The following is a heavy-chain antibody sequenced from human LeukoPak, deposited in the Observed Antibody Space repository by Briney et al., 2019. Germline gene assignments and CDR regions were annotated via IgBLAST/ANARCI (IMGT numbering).Heavy chain of an antibody. V-gene: IGHV1-18*01. J-gene: IGHJ6*02. CDR1: GYTFTSYG. CDR2: ISAYNGNT. D-gene: IGHD1-26*01. CDR3: ARDSPDSGSYYIGEFPYYHYGMDV. Sequence: ASVKVSCKASGYTFTSYGISWVRQAPGQGLEWMGWISAYNGNTNYAQKLQGRVTMTTDTSTSTAYMELRSLRSDDTAVYYCARDSPDSGSYYIGEFPYYHYGMDVWGQGTTVTVSS.